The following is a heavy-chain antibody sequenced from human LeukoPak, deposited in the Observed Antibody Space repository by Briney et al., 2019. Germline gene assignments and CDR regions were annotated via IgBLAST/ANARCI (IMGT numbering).Heavy chain of an antibody. V-gene: IGHV1-2*02. D-gene: IGHD3-10*01. Sequence: GASVKVSCKASGYTFTGYYMHWVRQAPGQGLKWMGWINANNGGTNYAQKFQGRVTMTRDTSISTAYMELSSLRSDDSAVYYCARVGSRRGASYYSYHMAVWGKGTTVTVSS. CDR2: INANNGGT. CDR1: GYTFTGYY. J-gene: IGHJ6*03. CDR3: ARVGSRRGASYYSYHMAV.